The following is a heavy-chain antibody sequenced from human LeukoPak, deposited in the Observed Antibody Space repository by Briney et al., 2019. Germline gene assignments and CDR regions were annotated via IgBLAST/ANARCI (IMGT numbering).Heavy chain of an antibody. CDR1: GFMFSSYW. V-gene: IGHV3-7*04. D-gene: IGHD1-26*01. J-gene: IGHJ3*02. CDR2: IKKDGSEK. Sequence: GGSLRLSCAASGFMFSSYWMNWVRQAPGKGLEWVANIKKDGSEKYYVDSVKGRFTISRDNAKNSLYLQMNSLRAEDTAVYYCARGSDGAFDIWGQGTMVTASS. CDR3: ARGSDGAFDI.